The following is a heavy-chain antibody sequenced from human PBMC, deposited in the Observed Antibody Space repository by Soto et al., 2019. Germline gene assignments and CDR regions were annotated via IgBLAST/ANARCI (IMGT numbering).Heavy chain of an antibody. V-gene: IGHV1-8*01. CDR1: GYTFTSCD. CDR3: ARSPVVTTINSYYYGMDV. D-gene: IGHD2-15*01. J-gene: IGHJ6*02. Sequence: GASVKVSCKASGYTFTSCDINCVRQATGQGLEWMGWMNPNSGNTGYAQKFQGRVTMTRNTSISTAYMELSSLRSEDTAVYYCARSPVVTTINSYYYGMDVWGQGTTVTVSS. CDR2: MNPNSGNT.